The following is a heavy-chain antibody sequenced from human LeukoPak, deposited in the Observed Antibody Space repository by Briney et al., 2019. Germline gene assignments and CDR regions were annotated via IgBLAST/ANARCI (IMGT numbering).Heavy chain of an antibody. CDR3: AKRNYDFWNTYYSGYYFDY. Sequence: PGGSLRLSCVASGFTFSVHTMNWVRQAPGKGLEWVSAIGGSGGTTYYADSVKGRFTISRDNSKNTLYLQMNSLRAEDTAVYYCAKRNYDFWNTYYSGYYFDYWGRGTLVTVSS. CDR2: IGGSGGTT. J-gene: IGHJ4*02. CDR1: GFTFSVHT. V-gene: IGHV3-23*01. D-gene: IGHD3-3*01.